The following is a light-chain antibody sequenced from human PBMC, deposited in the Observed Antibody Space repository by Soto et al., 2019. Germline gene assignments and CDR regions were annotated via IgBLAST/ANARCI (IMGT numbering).Light chain of an antibody. V-gene: IGKV1-5*01. CDR2: DAS. J-gene: IGKJ1*01. Sequence: DIPMTQSPSTLSASVGDRVTITCRASQSISTWLAWYQQEPGKAPKLLIYDASSLQSGVPSRFSGSGSGTQFTLTISSLQPDDFATYFCQQYNNYSSWTFGQGTKVEIQ. CDR1: QSISTW. CDR3: QQYNNYSSWT.